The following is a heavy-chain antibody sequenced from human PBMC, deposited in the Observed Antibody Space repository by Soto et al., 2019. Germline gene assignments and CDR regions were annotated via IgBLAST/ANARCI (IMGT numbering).Heavy chain of an antibody. D-gene: IGHD2-8*01. J-gene: IGHJ4*02. CDR1: GFTFSSYA. Sequence: HPGGSLRLSCAASGFTFSSYAMSWVRQAPGKGLEWVSAISGSGGSTYYADSVKGRFTISRDNSKNTLYLQMNSLRAEDTAVYYCAKDVDCTNGVCWVPPHFDYWGQGTLVTVSS. V-gene: IGHV3-23*01. CDR3: AKDVDCTNGVCWVPPHFDY. CDR2: ISGSGGST.